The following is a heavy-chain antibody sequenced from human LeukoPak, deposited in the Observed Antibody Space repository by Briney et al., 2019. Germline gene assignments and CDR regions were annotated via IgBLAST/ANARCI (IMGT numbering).Heavy chain of an antibody. Sequence: SETLSLTCNVSGGFIRGYYWSWIRQPPRKGLEWIGYIYSSGSTNYNPSLKSRVTMSVDTSKNQFSLKVNSVTAADTAVYYCARVYDSGSQAYFYYMDVWGKGTTVTISS. CDR1: GGFIRGYY. D-gene: IGHD3-10*01. V-gene: IGHV4-59*01. CDR3: ARVYDSGSQAYFYYMDV. CDR2: IYSSGST. J-gene: IGHJ6*03.